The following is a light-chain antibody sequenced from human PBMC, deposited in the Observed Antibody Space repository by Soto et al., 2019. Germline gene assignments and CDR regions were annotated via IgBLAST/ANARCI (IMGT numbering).Light chain of an antibody. CDR2: GAS. Sequence: SQSPATVSVTPGERATLSCRASQSVATNLAWYQQRPGQAPRLLIYGASKRAIGLPARFSGSGSGTEFTLTITSLQSEDFAVYYCQQYNNWPQTFGQGTKVDIK. V-gene: IGKV3-15*01. CDR3: QQYNNWPQT. CDR1: QSVATN. J-gene: IGKJ1*01.